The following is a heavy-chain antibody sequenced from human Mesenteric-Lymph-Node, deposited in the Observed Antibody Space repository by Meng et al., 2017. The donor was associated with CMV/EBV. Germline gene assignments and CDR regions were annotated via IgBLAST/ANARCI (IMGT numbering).Heavy chain of an antibody. CDR1: GYTFTGYY. D-gene: IGHD3-10*01. CDR3: ARDQDSGSSQFYSHFYGMDV. CDR2: INPNSGGT. Sequence: ASVKVSCKASGYTFTGYYMHWVRQAPGQGLEWMGWINPNSGGTNYAQKFQGRVTMTRDTSISTAYMELSRLRSDDTATYFCARDQDSGSSQFYSHFYGMDVWGQGTTVTVSS. V-gene: IGHV1-2*02. J-gene: IGHJ6*02.